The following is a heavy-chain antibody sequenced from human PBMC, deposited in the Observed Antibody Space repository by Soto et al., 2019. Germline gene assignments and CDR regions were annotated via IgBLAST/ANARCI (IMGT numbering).Heavy chain of an antibody. CDR3: ATHQWASRDGYNPAFDY. V-gene: IGHV4-39*01. CDR1: GGSISSISYS. D-gene: IGHD5-12*01. J-gene: IGHJ4*02. Sequence: PSETLSLPCPVSGGSISSISYSGGWIRQPPGKGLEWIGGVYYSGSTYYNPSLKSRVTISVDTSTNQFSLKLSSVTAADTAAYHSATHQWASRDGYNPAFDYWGQGTLVTVSS. CDR2: VYYSGST.